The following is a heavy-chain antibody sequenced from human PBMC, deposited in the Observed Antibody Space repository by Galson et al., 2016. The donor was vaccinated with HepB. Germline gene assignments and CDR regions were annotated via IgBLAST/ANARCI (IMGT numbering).Heavy chain of an antibody. CDR2: ISNDGNKK. J-gene: IGHJ6*03. D-gene: IGHD1-26*01. Sequence: SLRLSCAVSGFTFSRYVMYWVRQAPGKGLEWVAVISNDGNKKYYADSVKGRFTISRDNSKKTLYLEMNSLTVEDTAVYYCARGEVAMYYYHMDVWGKGTTVIVSS. CDR3: ARGEVAMYYYHMDV. V-gene: IGHV3-30-3*01. CDR1: GFTFSRYV.